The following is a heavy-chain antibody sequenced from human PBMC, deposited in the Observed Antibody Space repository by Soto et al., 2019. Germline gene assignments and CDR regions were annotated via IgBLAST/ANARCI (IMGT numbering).Heavy chain of an antibody. CDR1: GGSFSGYY. Sequence: PSGTLSLTCAVYGGSFSGYYWSWIRQPPGKGLEWIGEINHSGSTNYNPSLKSRVTISVDTSKNQFSLKLSSVTAADKAGYYCESMRYLDWLSRRRLAAFDQWGQSTVLSVS. CDR3: ESMRYLDWLSRRRLAAFDQ. V-gene: IGHV4-34*01. D-gene: IGHD3-9*01. CDR2: INHSGST. J-gene: IGHJ4*02.